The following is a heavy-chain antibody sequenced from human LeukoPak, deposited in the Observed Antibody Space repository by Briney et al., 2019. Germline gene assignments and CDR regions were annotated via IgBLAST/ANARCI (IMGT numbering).Heavy chain of an antibody. CDR1: GFTFSSYS. J-gene: IGHJ4*02. D-gene: IGHD3-3*01. Sequence: GGSPRLSCAASGFTFSSYSMNWVRQAPGKGLEWVSSISSSSSYIYYADSVKGRFTISRDNAKNSLYLQMNSLRAEDTAVYYCARDITIFGGFDYWGQGTLVTVSS. CDR2: ISSSSSYI. V-gene: IGHV3-21*01. CDR3: ARDITIFGGFDY.